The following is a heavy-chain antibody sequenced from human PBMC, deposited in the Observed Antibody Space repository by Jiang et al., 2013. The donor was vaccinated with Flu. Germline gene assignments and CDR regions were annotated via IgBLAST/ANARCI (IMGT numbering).Heavy chain of an antibody. CDR2: IYYSGST. D-gene: IGHD2-2*02. CDR1: GGSVSSGSYY. CDR3: ARIPIYYYYYGMDV. Sequence: GLVKPSETLSLTCTVSGGSVSSGSYYWSWIRQPPGKGLEWIGYIYYSGSTSYNPSLKSRVTISVDTSKNQFSLKLSSVTAADTAVYYCARIPIYYYYYGMDVWGKGTTVTVSS. V-gene: IGHV4-61*01. J-gene: IGHJ6*04.